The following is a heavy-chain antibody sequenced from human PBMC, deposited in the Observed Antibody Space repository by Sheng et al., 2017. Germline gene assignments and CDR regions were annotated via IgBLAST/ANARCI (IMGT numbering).Heavy chain of an antibody. J-gene: IGHJ6*02. CDR3: ARGLVVVPAAIRGNGMDV. Sequence: QVQLQQWGAGLLKPSETLSLTCAVYGGSSVVTTGAGSASPHGKGLEWIGEINHSGSTNYNPSLKSRVTISVDTSKNQFSLKLSSVTAADTAVYYCARGLVVVPAAIRGNGMDVWGQGTTVTVSS. V-gene: IGHV4-34*01. D-gene: IGHD2-2*02. CDR2: INHSGST. CDR1: GGSSVVTT.